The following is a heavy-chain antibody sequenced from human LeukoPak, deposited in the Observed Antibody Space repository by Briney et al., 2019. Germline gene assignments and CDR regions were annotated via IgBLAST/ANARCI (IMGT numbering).Heavy chain of an antibody. CDR2: INPSGGST. D-gene: IGHD4-17*01. Sequence: ASVKVSCKASGYTFTSYYMHWVRQAPGQGLEWMGIINPSGGSTSYAQKFQGRVTMTRDTSTSTVYMELSSLRSEDTAVYYCARDPSPDYGESRGPDPWGQGTLVTVSS. J-gene: IGHJ5*02. CDR1: GYTFTSYY. CDR3: ARDPSPDYGESRGPDP. V-gene: IGHV1-46*01.